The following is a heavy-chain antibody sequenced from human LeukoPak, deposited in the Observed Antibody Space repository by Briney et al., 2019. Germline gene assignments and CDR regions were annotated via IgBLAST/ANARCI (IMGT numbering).Heavy chain of an antibody. D-gene: IGHD2-2*02. V-gene: IGHV3-23*01. CDR1: GFTFSSYA. CDR2: ISGSGGST. J-gene: IGHJ4*02. Sequence: GGSLRLSCAASGFTFSSYAMSWVRQAPGKGLEWVSAISGSGGSTYYADSVKGRFTISRDNSKNTLYLQMNSLRAEDTAVYYCARGRYCSSTSCYSFGGYYFDYWGQGTLVTVSS. CDR3: ARGRYCSSTSCYSFGGYYFDY.